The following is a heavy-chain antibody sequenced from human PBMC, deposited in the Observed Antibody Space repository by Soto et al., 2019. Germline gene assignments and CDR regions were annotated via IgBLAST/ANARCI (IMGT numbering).Heavy chain of an antibody. V-gene: IGHV1-18*04. J-gene: IGHJ3*02. CDR3: ARDPRGDILTGYPRAFDI. CDR1: GYTFTSYG. CDR2: SSAYNGNT. D-gene: IGHD3-9*01. Sequence: QVQLVQSGAEVKKPGASVKVSCKASGYTFTSYGISWGRQAPGQGLVWMGWSSAYNGNTNDAQKLQGRVTMTTDTSTGTAYMELGSLRSEHTAVYYCARDPRGDILTGYPRAFDIWGQGTMVTVSS.